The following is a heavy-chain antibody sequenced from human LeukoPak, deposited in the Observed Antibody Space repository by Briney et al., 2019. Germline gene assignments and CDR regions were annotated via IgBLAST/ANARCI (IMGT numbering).Heavy chain of an antibody. Sequence: ASVKVSCNASGYTFTGYYMHWVRQAPGQGLEWMGWINPNSGGTNYAQKFQGRVTMTRDTSISTAYMELSRLRSDDTAVYYCARSSRYYYDSSGYYYVGAFDYWGQGTLVTVSS. D-gene: IGHD3-22*01. J-gene: IGHJ4*02. CDR2: INPNSGGT. CDR1: GYTFTGYY. CDR3: ARSSRYYYDSSGYYYVGAFDY. V-gene: IGHV1-2*02.